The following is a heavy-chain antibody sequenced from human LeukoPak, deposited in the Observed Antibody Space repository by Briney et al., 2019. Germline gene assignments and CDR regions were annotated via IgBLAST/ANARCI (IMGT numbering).Heavy chain of an antibody. CDR3: ARKLGIAVGDYYYYGLDV. V-gene: IGHV4-61*01. Sequence: PSETLSLTCTVSGVSVSSGKNYWTWIRQPPGKGLEWVGYISDTGSANYNPSLQSRVTVSIDTSKNQFSLKVRSVTPADTAVYYCARKLGIAVGDYYYYGLDVWGQGTTVTVSS. J-gene: IGHJ6*02. CDR1: GVSVSSGKNY. CDR2: ISDTGSA. D-gene: IGHD6-19*01.